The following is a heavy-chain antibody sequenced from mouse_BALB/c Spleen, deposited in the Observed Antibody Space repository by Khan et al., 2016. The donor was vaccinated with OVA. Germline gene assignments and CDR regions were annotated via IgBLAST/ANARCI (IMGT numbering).Heavy chain of an antibody. CDR2: IWSDGST. D-gene: IGHD2-10*01. CDR1: GFSLTNYG. CDR3: ARQPYYHYYLMDY. J-gene: IGHJ4*01. V-gene: IGHV2-6-1*01. Sequence: VQLVESGPDLVAPSQSLSITCTISGFSLTNYGVHWVRQPPGKGLEWLVVIWSDGSTTYNSALKSRLSISKDNSKSQVFLKMNSLQTDDTAMYYCARQPYYHYYLMDYWGQGTSVTVSS.